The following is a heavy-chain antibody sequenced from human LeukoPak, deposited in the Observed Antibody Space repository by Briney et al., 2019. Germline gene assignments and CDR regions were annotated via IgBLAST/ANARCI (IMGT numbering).Heavy chain of an antibody. V-gene: IGHV1-18*01. J-gene: IGHJ4*02. CDR3: ARDFRYYDILTGPKKVEPFDY. CDR2: ISAYNGNT. D-gene: IGHD3-9*01. Sequence: ASVKVSCKASGYTFTSYGISWVRQAPGQGLEWMRWISAYNGNTNYAQKLQGRVTMTTDTSTSTAYMELRSLRSDDTAVYYCARDFRYYDILTGPKKVEPFDYWGQGTLVTVSS. CDR1: GYTFTSYG.